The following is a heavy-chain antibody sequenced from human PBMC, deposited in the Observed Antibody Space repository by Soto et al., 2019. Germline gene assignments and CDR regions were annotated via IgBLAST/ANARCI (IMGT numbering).Heavy chain of an antibody. Sequence: QVQLRESGSGLVKPSQTLSLTCSVSGASVTRDGNCWTWIRQPPGKGLQFVASIYHVGSTFYNPSLRSRVTISLDRSENQFSLNLTSVTAADTAVYYCARAVDGYSQFDDWGQGTLVTV. CDR3: ARAVDGYSQFDD. CDR2: IYHVGST. D-gene: IGHD4-4*01. CDR1: GASVTRDGNC. V-gene: IGHV4-30-2*01. J-gene: IGHJ4*02.